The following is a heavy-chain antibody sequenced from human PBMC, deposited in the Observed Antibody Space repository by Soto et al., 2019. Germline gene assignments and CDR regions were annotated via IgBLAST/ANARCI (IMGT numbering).Heavy chain of an antibody. Sequence: QVHLVESGGGVVQPGGSLRLSCAASGFTINRNDMYWVRQAPGKGLEWVAVMSFDGNHQHYADSVKGRFTISRDNSKKTLSLEMNILRRDDTAVYYCSSCERFPRVGVDYYALDVWGQGTTVIVSS. CDR1: GFTINRND. CDR2: MSFDGNHQ. V-gene: IGHV3-30*03. CDR3: SSCERFPRVGVDYYALDV. D-gene: IGHD3-3*01. J-gene: IGHJ6*02.